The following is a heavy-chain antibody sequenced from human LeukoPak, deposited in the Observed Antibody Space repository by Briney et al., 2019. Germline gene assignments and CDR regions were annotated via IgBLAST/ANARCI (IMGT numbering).Heavy chain of an antibody. Sequence: SETLSLTCTVSGGSISSGGYYWSWIRQHPGKGLEWIGYIYYSGSTYYNPSLKSRVTISVDTSKNQFSLKLSSVTAADTAVYYCARHSRRMVRGPSFDYWGQGTLVTVSS. CDR3: ARHSRRMVRGPSFDY. CDR2: IYYSGST. D-gene: IGHD3-10*01. CDR1: GGSISSGGYY. V-gene: IGHV4-31*03. J-gene: IGHJ4*02.